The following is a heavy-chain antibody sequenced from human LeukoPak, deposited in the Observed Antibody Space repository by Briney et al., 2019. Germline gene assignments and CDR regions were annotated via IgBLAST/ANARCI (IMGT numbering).Heavy chain of an antibody. CDR2: ISGSGGST. CDR1: GFTFSSYA. V-gene: IGHV3-23*01. D-gene: IGHD3-10*01. J-gene: IGHJ4*02. CDR3: AKAIYYGSGSYLGYFDY. Sequence: SGGSLRLSCAASGFTFSSYAMSWVRQAPGKGLEWVSAISGSGGSTYYADSVKGRFTISRDDSKNTLYLQMNSLRAEDTAVYYCAKAIYYGSGSYLGYFDYWGQGTLVTVSS.